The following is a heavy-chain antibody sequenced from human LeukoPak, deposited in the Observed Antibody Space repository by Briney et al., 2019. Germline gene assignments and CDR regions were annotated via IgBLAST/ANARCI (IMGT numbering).Heavy chain of an antibody. Sequence: GGSLRLSCAASGFTFSSYAMSWVRQAPGKGLEWVSGISGSGGSTYYADSVKGRFTISRDNSKNTLYLQMNSLRAEDTAVYYCAKVKSSSGWYPSYYFDYWGQGTLVTVSS. J-gene: IGHJ4*02. CDR3: AKVKSSSGWYPSYYFDY. CDR2: ISGSGGST. D-gene: IGHD6-19*01. CDR1: GFTFSSYA. V-gene: IGHV3-23*01.